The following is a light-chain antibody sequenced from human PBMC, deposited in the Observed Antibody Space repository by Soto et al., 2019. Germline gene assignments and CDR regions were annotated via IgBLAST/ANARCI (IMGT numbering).Light chain of an antibody. CDR1: SSDVGSYNL. V-gene: IGLV2-23*01. Sequence: QSALTQPASVSGSPGQSITISCTGSSSDVGSYNLDSWYQQHPGKAPKLMIYEGSKRPSGVSNRFSGSKSGNTASLTISGLQAEDEADYYCCSYAGSSTDVVFGGGTKLTVL. CDR3: CSYAGSSTDVV. J-gene: IGLJ2*01. CDR2: EGS.